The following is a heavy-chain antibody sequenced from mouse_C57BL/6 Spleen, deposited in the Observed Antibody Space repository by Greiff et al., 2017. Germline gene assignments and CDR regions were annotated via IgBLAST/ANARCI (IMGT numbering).Heavy chain of an antibody. Sequence: EVQLQQSGPELVKPGASVKISCKASGYTFTDYYMNWVKQSHGKSLEWIGDINPNNGGTSYNQKFKGKATLTVDKSSSTAYMELRSLTSDDSAVYYCARGDGYWDYWGQDTTRTVSS. CDR3: ARGDGYWDY. J-gene: IGHJ2*01. CDR1: GYTFTDYY. V-gene: IGHV1-26*01. D-gene: IGHD2-3*01. CDR2: INPNNGGT.